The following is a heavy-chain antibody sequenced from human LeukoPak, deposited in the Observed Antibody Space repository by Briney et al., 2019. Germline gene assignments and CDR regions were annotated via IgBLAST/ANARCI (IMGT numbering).Heavy chain of an antibody. CDR1: GGSISNSDYY. Sequence: PSETLSLTCIVSGGSISNSDYYWAWIRQPPGKGLEWIGSIFYSGDTYYNPSLKSRVTMSVDTSTNQFSLKLSSVTAADTAVYYCARDLYSSSLFDYWGQGTLVTVSS. J-gene: IGHJ4*02. V-gene: IGHV4-39*07. D-gene: IGHD6-13*01. CDR3: ARDLYSSSLFDY. CDR2: IFYSGDT.